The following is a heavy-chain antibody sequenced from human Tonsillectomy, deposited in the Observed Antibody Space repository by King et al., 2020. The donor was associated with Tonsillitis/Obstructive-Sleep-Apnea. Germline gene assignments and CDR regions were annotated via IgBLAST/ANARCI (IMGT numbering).Heavy chain of an antibody. CDR2: ISSSSSNI. D-gene: IGHD4-17*01. CDR3: ARDTRTSTVTTLLY. CDR1: GFTFSSYS. V-gene: IGHV3-48*02. J-gene: IGHJ4*02. Sequence: VQLVESGGGLVQPGGSLRLSCAASGFTFSSYSMNWVRQAPGKGLEWVSYISSSSSNIYYADSVKGRFTISRDNSKNSLYLQMNSLRDEDTAVYYCARDTRTSTVTTLLYWGQGTLVTVSS.